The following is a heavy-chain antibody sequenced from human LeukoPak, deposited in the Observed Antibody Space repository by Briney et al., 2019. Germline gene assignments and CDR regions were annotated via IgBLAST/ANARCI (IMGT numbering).Heavy chain of an antibody. CDR3: AKESGIRSYGAYFPH. Sequence: GRSLRLACAASGFTFSNYGMQWVRQAPSKGLEWVAVISYDASTKYYADSVKGRFTISRDNSRSTLYLQMNSLRAEDTAVYYCAKESGIRSYGAYFPHWGQGTLVTVSS. J-gene: IGHJ1*01. D-gene: IGHD4-17*01. CDR1: GFTFSNYG. V-gene: IGHV3-30*18. CDR2: ISYDASTK.